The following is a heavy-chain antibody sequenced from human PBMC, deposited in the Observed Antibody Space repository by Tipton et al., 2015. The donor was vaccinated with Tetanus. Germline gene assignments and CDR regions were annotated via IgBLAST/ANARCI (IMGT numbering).Heavy chain of an antibody. Sequence: QSGAEVKKPGSSVKVSCKASGGTFSSYAISWVRQAPGQGLEWMGGIIPIFGTANYAQKFQGRVTITADESTSTAYMELGSLRSEDTAVYYCARVLAYYYDSSGYSYDAFDIWGQGTMVTVSS. V-gene: IGHV1-69*01. CDR1: GGTFSSYA. CDR3: ARVLAYYYDSSGYSYDAFDI. D-gene: IGHD3-22*01. CDR2: IIPIFGTA. J-gene: IGHJ3*02.